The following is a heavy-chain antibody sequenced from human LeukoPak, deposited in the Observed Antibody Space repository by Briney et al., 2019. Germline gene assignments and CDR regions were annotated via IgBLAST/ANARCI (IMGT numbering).Heavy chain of an antibody. D-gene: IGHD2-2*01. CDR3: AKGGYCSSTSCDGDLFEA. V-gene: IGHV3-23*01. CDR2: ISGSGGST. Sequence: GGSLRLSCAASGFTFSRYAMSWVRQAPGKGLEWVSAISGSGGSTYYADSVKGRFTISRDNSKNTLYLQMNSLRAEDTAVYYCAKGGYCSSTSCDGDLFEAWGQGTLVTVSS. CDR1: GFTFSRYA. J-gene: IGHJ5*02.